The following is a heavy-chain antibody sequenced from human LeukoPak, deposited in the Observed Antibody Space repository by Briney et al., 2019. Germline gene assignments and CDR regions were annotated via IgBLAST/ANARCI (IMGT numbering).Heavy chain of an antibody. CDR3: ARELAVAGTREPAFDI. D-gene: IGHD6-19*01. CDR2: INPNSGGT. J-gene: IGHJ3*02. Sequence: ASVKVSCKASGYTFTGYYMHWVRQAPGQGLEWMGRINPNSGGTNYAQKFQGRVTMTRDTSISTAYMELSRLRSDDTAVYYCARELAVAGTREPAFDIWGQGTMVTVSS. CDR1: GYTFTGYY. V-gene: IGHV1-2*06.